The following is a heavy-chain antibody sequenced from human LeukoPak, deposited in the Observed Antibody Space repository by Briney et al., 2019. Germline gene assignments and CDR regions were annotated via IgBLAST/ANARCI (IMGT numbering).Heavy chain of an antibody. V-gene: IGHV1-69*13. CDR1: GGTFISYA. CDR2: IIPIFGTA. J-gene: IGHJ6*02. Sequence: ASVKVSCKASGGTFISYAISWVRQAPGQGLEWMGGIIPIFGTANYAQKFQGRVTITADESTSTAYMELSSLRSEDTAVYYCARDDEDYYYGMDVWGQGTTVTVSS. CDR3: ARDDEDYYYGMDV.